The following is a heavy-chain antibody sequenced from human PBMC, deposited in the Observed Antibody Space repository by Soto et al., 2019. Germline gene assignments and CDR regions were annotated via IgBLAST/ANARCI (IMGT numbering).Heavy chain of an antibody. CDR1: GYTFTGYY. CDR3: ARDPGPTRYSWNSYYFDY. D-gene: IGHD1-7*01. J-gene: IGHJ4*02. Sequence: ASVKVSCKASGYTFTGYYMHWVRQAPGQGLEWMGWINPNSGGTNYAQKFQGWVTMTRDTSISTAYMELSRLRSDDTAVYYCARDPGPTRYSWNSYYFDYWGQGTLVTVSS. CDR2: INPNSGGT. V-gene: IGHV1-2*04.